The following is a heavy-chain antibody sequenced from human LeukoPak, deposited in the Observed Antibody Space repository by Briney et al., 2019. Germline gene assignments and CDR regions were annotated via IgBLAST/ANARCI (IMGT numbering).Heavy chain of an antibody. V-gene: IGHV4-4*02. CDR1: IGSISSSKW. D-gene: IGHD1/OR15-1a*01. CDR3: ARQKWEQQGRDYYFNGLDV. J-gene: IGHJ6*02. Sequence: SETLSLTCSVSIGSISSSKWWSWVRPSPVKGLEWIGEIYLYGTTNYNPSFTSRVTMSVDRSRNQFSLKLTSVTAADTAVYYCARQKWEQQGRDYYFNGLDVWGPGTTVIVSS. CDR2: IYLYGTT.